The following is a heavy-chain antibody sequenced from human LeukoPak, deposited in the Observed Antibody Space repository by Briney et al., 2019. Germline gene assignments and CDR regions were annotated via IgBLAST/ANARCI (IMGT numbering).Heavy chain of an antibody. CDR3: AREWIAYYFDY. J-gene: IGHJ4*02. V-gene: IGHV1-2*06. CDR1: GFTFSSYG. Sequence: PGGSLRLSCAASGFTFSSYGMHWVRQAPGQGLEWMGRINPNSGGTNYAQKFQGRVTMTRDTSISTAYMELSRLRSDDTAVYYCAREWIAYYFDYWGQGTLVTVSS. CDR2: INPNSGGT. D-gene: IGHD5-12*01.